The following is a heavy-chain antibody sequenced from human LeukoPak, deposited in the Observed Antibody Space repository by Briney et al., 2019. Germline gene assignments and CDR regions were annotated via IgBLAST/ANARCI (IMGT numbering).Heavy chain of an antibody. J-gene: IGHJ5*02. CDR1: GGSFSGYY. CDR2: INDSGST. D-gene: IGHD6-6*01. V-gene: IGHV4-34*01. Sequence: PSETLSLTCTVYGGSFSGYYRNWIRQPPGKGLEWIGEINDSGSTNYNPSLKSRVTISADTSKTQFSLKLSSVTAADTAVYYCARRSEYSRSSGVSAWGQGTLVTVSS. CDR3: ARRSEYSRSSGVSA.